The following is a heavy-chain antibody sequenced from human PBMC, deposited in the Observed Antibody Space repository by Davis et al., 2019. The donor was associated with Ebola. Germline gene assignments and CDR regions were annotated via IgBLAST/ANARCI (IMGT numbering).Heavy chain of an antibody. V-gene: IGHV1-8*01. D-gene: IGHD5-18*01. CDR1: GYTFTSYD. CDR2: MNPNNGNT. Sequence: ASVKVSCKASGYTFTSYDINWVRQATGQGLEWMGWMNPNNGNTGYAQKFQGRVTMNRNNSINTAYMEVNGLTSEDTAVYYCARGRYSYGYGLDYWGQGSLVTVSS. CDR3: ARGRYSYGYGLDY. J-gene: IGHJ4*02.